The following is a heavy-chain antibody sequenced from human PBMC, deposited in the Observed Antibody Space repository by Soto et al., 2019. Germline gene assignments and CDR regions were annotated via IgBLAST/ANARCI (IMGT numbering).Heavy chain of an antibody. CDR2: IYYSGST. J-gene: IGHJ5*02. CDR1: GGSISSSSYY. V-gene: IGHV4-39*01. Sequence: SETLSLTCTVSGGSISSSSYYWGWIRQPPGKGLEWIGSIYYSGSTYYNPSLKSRVTISVDTSKNQFSLKLSSVTAADTAVYYCASPKIAFYNWFDPWGQGIRVTVAS. CDR3: ASPKIAFYNWFDP. D-gene: IGHD3-3*02.